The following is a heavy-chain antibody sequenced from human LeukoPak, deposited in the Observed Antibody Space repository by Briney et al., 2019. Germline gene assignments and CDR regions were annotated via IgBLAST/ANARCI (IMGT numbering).Heavy chain of an antibody. D-gene: IGHD3-10*01. CDR2: ISYDGSNK. V-gene: IGHV3-30*18. J-gene: IGHJ4*02. CDR1: GFTFSSYG. CDR3: AKDPFWGGPYYYGSGSYFGY. Sequence: QPGGSLRLSCAASGFTFSSYGMHWVRQAPGKGLEWVAVISYDGSNKYYADSVKGRFTISRDNSKNTLYLQMNSLRAEDTAVYYCAKDPFWGGPYYYGSGSYFGYWGRGTLVTVSS.